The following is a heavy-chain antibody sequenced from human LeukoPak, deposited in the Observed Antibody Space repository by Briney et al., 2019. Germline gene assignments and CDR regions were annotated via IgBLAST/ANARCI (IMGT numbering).Heavy chain of an antibody. V-gene: IGHV3-30*03. Sequence: PGRSLRLSCAASGFTFSNHVMHWVRQAPGKGLEWVAVISYDGSNKYYADSVKGRFTISRDNSKNTLYLQMNSLRAEDTAVYYCARDRPGIPVAGALDYWGQGTLVTVSS. J-gene: IGHJ4*02. CDR3: ARDRPGIPVAGALDY. CDR1: GFTFSNHV. D-gene: IGHD6-19*01. CDR2: ISYDGSNK.